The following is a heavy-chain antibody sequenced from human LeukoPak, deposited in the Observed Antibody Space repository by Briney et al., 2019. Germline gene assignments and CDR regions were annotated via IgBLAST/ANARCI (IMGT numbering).Heavy chain of an antibody. CDR1: GFTFSSYW. Sequence: QPGGSLRLSCAASGFTFSSYWMSWVRQAPGKGLEWVANIKQDGSEKYYVDSVKGRFTISRDNAKNSLYLQMNSLRAEDTAVYYCAREWDYGDYVWGSYRYPDYWGQGTLVTVSS. J-gene: IGHJ4*02. V-gene: IGHV3-7*01. CDR3: AREWDYGDYVWGSYRYPDY. CDR2: IKQDGSEK. D-gene: IGHD3-16*02.